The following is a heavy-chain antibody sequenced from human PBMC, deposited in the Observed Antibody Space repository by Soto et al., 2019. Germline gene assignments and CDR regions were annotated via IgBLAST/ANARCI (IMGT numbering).Heavy chain of an antibody. D-gene: IGHD3-9*01. CDR3: ALGILTGYGYYFDY. V-gene: IGHV4-34*01. CDR2: INHSGST. Sequence: SETLSLTCAVYGGSFSGYYWSWIRQPPGKGLEWIGEINHSGSTNYNPSLKSRVTISVDTSKNQFSLKLSSVTAADTAVYYCALGILTGYGYYFDYWGQGTLVTFSS. J-gene: IGHJ4*02. CDR1: GGSFSGYY.